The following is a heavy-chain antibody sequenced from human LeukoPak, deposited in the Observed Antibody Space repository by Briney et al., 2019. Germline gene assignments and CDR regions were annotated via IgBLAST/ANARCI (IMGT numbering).Heavy chain of an antibody. Sequence: ASVKVSYKASGYTFTGYYMHWVRQAPGQGLEWMGRINPNSGGTNYAQKFQGRVTMTRDTSISTAYMELSRLRSDDTAVYYCAREYYYDSSGEDYWGQGTLVTVSS. CDR1: GYTFTGYY. V-gene: IGHV1-2*06. J-gene: IGHJ4*02. CDR2: INPNSGGT. CDR3: AREYYYDSSGEDY. D-gene: IGHD3-22*01.